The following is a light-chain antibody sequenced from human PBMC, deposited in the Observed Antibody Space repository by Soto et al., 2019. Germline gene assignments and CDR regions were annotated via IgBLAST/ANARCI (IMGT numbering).Light chain of an antibody. Sequence: ELVMTQSPATLSVSPGERATLSCGASQSVSSDLAWYHQKPGQAPRLLIYGASTRATGIPARFSGSGSGTEFTLTINSLQSEDFAVYYCQQHNNWPRTFGQGTKVDIK. J-gene: IGKJ1*01. CDR1: QSVSSD. CDR3: QQHNNWPRT. CDR2: GAS. V-gene: IGKV3-15*01.